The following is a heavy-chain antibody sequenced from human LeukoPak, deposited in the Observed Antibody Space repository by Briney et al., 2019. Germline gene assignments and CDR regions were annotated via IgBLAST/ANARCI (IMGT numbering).Heavy chain of an antibody. J-gene: IGHJ6*04. Sequence: GRSLRLSCAASGFTFSSYAMHWVRQAPGKGLEWVAVISYDGSNKYYADSVKGRFTISRDNSKNTLYLQMNSLRAEDTAVHYCARDLWFGELLRYYYYGMDVWGKGTTVTVSS. CDR2: ISYDGSNK. CDR1: GFTFSSYA. V-gene: IGHV3-30*04. D-gene: IGHD3-10*01. CDR3: ARDLWFGELLRYYYYGMDV.